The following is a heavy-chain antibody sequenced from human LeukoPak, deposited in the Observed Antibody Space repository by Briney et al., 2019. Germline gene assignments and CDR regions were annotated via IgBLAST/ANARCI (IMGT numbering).Heavy chain of an antibody. D-gene: IGHD5-24*01. V-gene: IGHV4-59*08. CDR3: ARRHHNWDY. J-gene: IGHJ4*02. Sequence: SETLSLTCTDSGGSISNYYWNWIRQPPGKGLEWIGYIYYSGSTNYNPSLQSRVTISVDTSKNQFSLKLNSVTAADTAVYCCARRHHNWDYWGQGTLVTVSS. CDR1: GGSISNYY. CDR2: IYYSGST.